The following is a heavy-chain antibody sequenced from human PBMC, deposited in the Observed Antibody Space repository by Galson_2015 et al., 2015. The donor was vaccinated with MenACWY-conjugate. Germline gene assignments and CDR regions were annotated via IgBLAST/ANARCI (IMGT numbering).Heavy chain of an antibody. Sequence: CAISGDSVSSNSAAWNWIRQSPSRGLEWLGRTYYKSKWYNDYAASLKGRITISPDTSKNHISLQLKSVTPEDTAVYYCAREAMYSNSFNAIDYWGQGTLVTVSS. CDR3: AREAMYSNSFNAIDY. V-gene: IGHV6-1*01. CDR2: TYYKSKWYN. CDR1: GDSVSSNSAA. J-gene: IGHJ4*02. D-gene: IGHD6-13*01.